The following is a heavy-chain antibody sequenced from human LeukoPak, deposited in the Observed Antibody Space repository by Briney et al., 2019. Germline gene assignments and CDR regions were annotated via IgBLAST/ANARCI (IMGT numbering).Heavy chain of an antibody. Sequence: GESLKISCEGLGYSFSTYWSAWVRQRPGKGLEWMGIIYPDGSETRYDPSFEGQVTISADRSTSTAYLQWSSLRASDTAMYYCARASRDGYNQNFDHWGQGILVTVSS. CDR2: IYPDGSET. CDR3: ARASRDGYNQNFDH. D-gene: IGHD5-24*01. CDR1: GYSFSTYW. V-gene: IGHV5-51*01. J-gene: IGHJ4*02.